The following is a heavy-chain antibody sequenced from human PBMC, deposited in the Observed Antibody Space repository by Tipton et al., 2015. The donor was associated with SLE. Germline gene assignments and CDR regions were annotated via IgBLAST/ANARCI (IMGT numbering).Heavy chain of an antibody. Sequence: TLSLTCTVSGGSISSSYWTWIRQPPGKGLEWIGYIYDSGNTNYNPSLRSRVTISVDTSKNQFSLKVTSVTASDTAVYYCARGGGDSSSCQDFDHWGQGNSVTVSS. V-gene: IGHV4-59*01. CDR1: GGSISSSY. CDR2: IYDSGNT. CDR3: ARGGGDSSSCQDFDH. D-gene: IGHD6-13*01. J-gene: IGHJ4*02.